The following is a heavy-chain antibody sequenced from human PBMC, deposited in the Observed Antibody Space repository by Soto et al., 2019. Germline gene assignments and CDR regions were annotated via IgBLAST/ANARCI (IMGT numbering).Heavy chain of an antibody. CDR3: TTVSEQWLDDYYYGMDV. Sequence: GGSLSLSCAATVFAFSNAWMNWVRQAPGKGLEWVGRIKSKTDGGTTDYAAPVKGRFTISRDDSKNTLYLQMNSLKTEDTAVYYCTTVSEQWLDDYYYGMDVWGQGTTVTVSS. CDR2: IKSKTDGGTT. CDR1: VFAFSNAW. J-gene: IGHJ6*02. D-gene: IGHD6-19*01. V-gene: IGHV3-15*07.